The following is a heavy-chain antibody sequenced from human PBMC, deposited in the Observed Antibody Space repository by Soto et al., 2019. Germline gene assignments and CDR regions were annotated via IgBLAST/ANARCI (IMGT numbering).Heavy chain of an antibody. CDR2: IIPILGIA. Sequence: SVKVSCKASGGTMSSYTVSWVRQAPGQGLEWMGRIIPILGIANYAQKFQGRVTITADKATSTAYMELSSLRAEDTAVYYCAREQYSGYDLGAPYYFDYWGQGTLVTVSS. J-gene: IGHJ4*02. CDR3: AREQYSGYDLGAPYYFDY. V-gene: IGHV1-69*04. D-gene: IGHD5-12*01. CDR1: GGTMSSYT.